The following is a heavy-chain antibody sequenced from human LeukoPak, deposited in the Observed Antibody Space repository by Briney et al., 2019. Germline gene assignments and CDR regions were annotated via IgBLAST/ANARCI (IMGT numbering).Heavy chain of an antibody. CDR2: ISSSGSIK. Sequence: GGSLRLSCAVSGFTSRFTFSAYEMNWVRQAPGKGLEWVSSISSSGSIKHYADSVKGRFTISRDNSKNTLHLQMNSLRAEDTAVYYCAKFAPGLLSGDWFDPWGQGTLVTVSS. J-gene: IGHJ5*02. CDR3: AKFAPGLLSGDWFDP. D-gene: IGHD3-10*01. CDR1: GFTSRFTFSAYE. V-gene: IGHV3-48*03.